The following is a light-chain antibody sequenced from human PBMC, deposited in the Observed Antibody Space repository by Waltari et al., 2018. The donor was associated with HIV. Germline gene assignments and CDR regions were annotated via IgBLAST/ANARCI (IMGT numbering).Light chain of an antibody. Sequence: SNVLTQPPSVSVAPGQTARITCGGNNTGSKSVHWYQQRPGQAPGVVVFDDSDRPSGIPERFAGSNSGNTATLTISRVEAGDEADYYCQVWDSSRDWVFGGGTKLTVL. CDR3: QVWDSSRDWV. CDR1: NTGSKS. J-gene: IGLJ3*02. V-gene: IGLV3-21*02. CDR2: DDS.